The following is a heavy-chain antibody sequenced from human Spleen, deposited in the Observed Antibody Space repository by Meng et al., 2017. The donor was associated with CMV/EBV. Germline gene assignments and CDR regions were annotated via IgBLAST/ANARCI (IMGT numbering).Heavy chain of an antibody. CDR2: IYYSGST. CDR1: GGSFSGYY. D-gene: IGHD5-24*01. V-gene: IGHV4-34*01. Sequence: HLQQWGAGLLKPSETLSLTCAVYGGSFSGYYWSWIRQPPGKGLEWIGSIYYSGSTYYTPSLKSRVTISVDTSKNQFSLKLSSVTAADTAVYYCAREASIKFFDYWGQGTLVTVSS. J-gene: IGHJ4*02. CDR3: AREASIKFFDY.